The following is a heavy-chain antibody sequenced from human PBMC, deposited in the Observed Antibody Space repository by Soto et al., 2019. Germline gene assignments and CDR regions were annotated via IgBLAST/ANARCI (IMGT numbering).Heavy chain of an antibody. CDR2: IRSKNDGGTT. Sequence: EVQLVESGGGLVEPGGSLRLSCAASGITFSNAWMNWVRKAPGKGLEYIGRIRSKNDGGTTEYAAPVEGRFTVSRDDSKNTLYLQMSGLKTEDTAVYYCTTTRPGTNVFDNWGQGTLVTVSS. CDR3: TTTRPGTNVFDN. V-gene: IGHV3-15*01. J-gene: IGHJ3*02. D-gene: IGHD6-13*01. CDR1: GITFSNAW.